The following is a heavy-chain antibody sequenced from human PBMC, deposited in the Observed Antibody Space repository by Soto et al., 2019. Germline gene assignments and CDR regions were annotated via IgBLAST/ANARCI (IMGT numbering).Heavy chain of an antibody. CDR2: VSYSGST. CDR1: GGAIGGYY. CDR3: ARHGSDSGWFFFDP. V-gene: IGHV4-59*08. D-gene: IGHD6-19*01. J-gene: IGHJ5*02. Sequence: TLSLTCSLSGGAIGGYYWSWIRQPPGKALEWIGYVSYSGSTDYHPSLRSRVSIAIATSKNHSSLKMISVTAADTAVYYWARHGSDSGWFFFDPWGQGALVTVSS.